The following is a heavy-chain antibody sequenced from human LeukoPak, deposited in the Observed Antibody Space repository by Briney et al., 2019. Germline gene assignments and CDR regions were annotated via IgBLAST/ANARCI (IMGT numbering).Heavy chain of an antibody. Sequence: ASVKVSCNASGGSFSSYAITWVRQAPGQGLEWMGGIVPIFGTANYAQKFQGRVTITTDESTSTAYMELSSLRSEDTAVYYCARGGSGTTGGPFDYWGQGTLVTVSS. CDR3: ARGGSGTTGGPFDY. CDR1: GGSFSSYA. J-gene: IGHJ4*02. D-gene: IGHD1-26*01. V-gene: IGHV1-69*05. CDR2: IVPIFGTA.